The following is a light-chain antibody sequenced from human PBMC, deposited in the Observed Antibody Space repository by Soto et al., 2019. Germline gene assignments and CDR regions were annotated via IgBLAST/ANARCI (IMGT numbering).Light chain of an antibody. Sequence: EIVMTQSPATLSVSPGERATLSCRASQSVGANLAWYQQKPGQAPRLLIYGASTRAAGISPRFSGGGSGTEFTLTISSLQSEDFGVYYCQQYTSWPRTFGQGTKVGIK. CDR2: GAS. CDR1: QSVGAN. CDR3: QQYTSWPRT. V-gene: IGKV3-15*01. J-gene: IGKJ1*01.